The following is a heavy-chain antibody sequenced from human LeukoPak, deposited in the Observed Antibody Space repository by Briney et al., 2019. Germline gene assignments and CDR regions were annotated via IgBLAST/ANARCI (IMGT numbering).Heavy chain of an antibody. V-gene: IGHV4-39*01. J-gene: IGHJ4*02. CDR3: ARGSFAATRFFDY. CDR2: IYYSGST. Sequence: SETLSLTCTVSGGSISSSSYYWGWIRQPPGKGLEWIGSIYYSGSTYYNPSLKSRVTISVDTSKNQFPLKLSSVTAADTAVYYCARGSFAATRFFDYWGQGTLVTVSS. D-gene: IGHD2-15*01. CDR1: GGSISSSSYY.